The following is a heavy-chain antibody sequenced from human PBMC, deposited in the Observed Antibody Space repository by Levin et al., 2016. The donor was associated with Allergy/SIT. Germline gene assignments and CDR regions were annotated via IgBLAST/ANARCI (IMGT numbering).Heavy chain of an antibody. J-gene: IGHJ4*02. V-gene: IGHV3-7*05. CDR2: INQGGSEI. D-gene: IGHD6-13*01. CDR1: GFTFSNYW. CDR3: ARDPHSSSCRGCFYFDF. Sequence: GESLKISCAASGFTFSNYWMTWVRQVPGKGLEWVANINQGGSEIYYVDSVKGRFTISRDYAKKSLYLQMNSLRAEDTAVYYCARDPHSSSCRGCFYFDFWGRGTLVSVSS.